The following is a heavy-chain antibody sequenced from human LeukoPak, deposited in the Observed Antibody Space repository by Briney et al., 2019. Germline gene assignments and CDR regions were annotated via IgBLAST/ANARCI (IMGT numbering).Heavy chain of an antibody. Sequence: ASVKVSCKASGYTFTSYGISWVRQAPGQGLEWMGWISAYNGNTNYAQKLQGRVTMTTDTSTSTAYMELNSLRFDDTAVYYCAREGGTAARPDDAFDIWGQGTMVIVSS. CDR1: GYTFTSYG. CDR2: ISAYNGNT. V-gene: IGHV1-18*01. D-gene: IGHD6-6*01. CDR3: AREGGTAARPDDAFDI. J-gene: IGHJ3*02.